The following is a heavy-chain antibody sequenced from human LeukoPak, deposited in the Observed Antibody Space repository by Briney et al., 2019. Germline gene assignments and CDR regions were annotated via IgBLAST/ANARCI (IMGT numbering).Heavy chain of an antibody. Sequence: ASVKVSCKASGYTFTGYYMHWVRQAPGHGLEWMGWINPNSGGTNYAQKFQGRVTMTRDTSISTAYMELSRLRSDDTAVYYCASQTSGYYYDSSGYSDYWGQGTLVTVSS. CDR3: ASQTSGYYYDSSGYSDY. J-gene: IGHJ4*02. CDR1: GYTFTGYY. CDR2: INPNSGGT. V-gene: IGHV1-2*02. D-gene: IGHD3-22*01.